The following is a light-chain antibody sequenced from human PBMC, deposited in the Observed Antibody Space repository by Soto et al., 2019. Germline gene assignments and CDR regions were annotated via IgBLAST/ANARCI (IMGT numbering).Light chain of an antibody. V-gene: IGKV1-5*01. J-gene: IGKJ1*01. CDR1: QTISNW. CDR2: AAS. Sequence: DIQMTQSPSSLSASIGDRVTITCRASQTISNWLAWYQQKPGKAPKVLIHAASRLEGGVTSRFSGSGSGTEFTLTINNLQPDDFAIYYCRQYDSESTFGQGTKVDIK. CDR3: RQYDSEST.